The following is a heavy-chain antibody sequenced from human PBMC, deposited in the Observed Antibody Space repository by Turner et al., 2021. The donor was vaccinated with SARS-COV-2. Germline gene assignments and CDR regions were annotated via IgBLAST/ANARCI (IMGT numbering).Heavy chain of an antibody. Sequence: QVQLVQSGAEVKTPGASVKVSCKASGYTFTNYYIHWVRQAPGQGLEWMGIINASAGSTSYAQKCQGRVTMTRDTSTSTVYMELSSLRSEDTAVYYCARDVVLVPAASGMDVWGQGTTVTVSS. J-gene: IGHJ6*02. CDR2: INASAGST. CDR3: ARDVVLVPAASGMDV. V-gene: IGHV1-46*01. D-gene: IGHD2-2*01. CDR1: GYTFTNYY.